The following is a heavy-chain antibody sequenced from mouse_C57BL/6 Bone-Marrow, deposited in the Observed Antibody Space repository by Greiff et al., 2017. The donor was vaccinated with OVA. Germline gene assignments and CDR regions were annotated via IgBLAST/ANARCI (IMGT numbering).Heavy chain of an antibody. CDR3: ARSGVLRYWYFDV. CDR2: INPSSGYT. J-gene: IGHJ1*03. Sequence: VQLQQSGAELAKPGASVKLSCKASGYTSTSYWMHWVKQRPGQGLEWIGYINPSSGYTKYNQKFKDKATLTADKSSSTAYMQLSSLTYEDSAVYYCARSGVLRYWYFDVWGTGTTVTVSS. D-gene: IGHD1-1*01. CDR1: GYTSTSYW. V-gene: IGHV1-7*01.